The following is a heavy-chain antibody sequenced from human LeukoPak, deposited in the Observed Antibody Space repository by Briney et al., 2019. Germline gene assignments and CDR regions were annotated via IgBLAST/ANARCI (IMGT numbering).Heavy chain of an antibody. Sequence: ASVKVSCKASGYTFATYGISWVRRAPGQGLEWMGWINTYNGNTKYAQKLQGRVTMTTDTSTNTVYMELRSLGSDDTAVYYCARDRDWQWLAGSLWGQGTLVTVSS. CDR3: ARDRDWQWLAGSL. D-gene: IGHD6-19*01. CDR1: GYTFATYG. CDR2: INTYNGNT. J-gene: IGHJ4*02. V-gene: IGHV1-18*01.